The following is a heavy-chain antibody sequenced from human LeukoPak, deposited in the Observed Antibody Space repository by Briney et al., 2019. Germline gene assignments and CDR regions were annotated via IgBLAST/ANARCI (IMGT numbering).Heavy chain of an antibody. V-gene: IGHV3-7*01. Sequence: GGSLRLSCAASGFTFSSYWMSWVRQAPGKGLEWVANIKQDGSETYYVDSVKGRFTISRDSAKNSLYLQMKSLRAEDTAVYYCARGADYFDYWGQAILVTVSS. CDR3: ARGADYFDY. CDR2: IKQDGSET. D-gene: IGHD4/OR15-4a*01. CDR1: GFTFSSYW. J-gene: IGHJ4*02.